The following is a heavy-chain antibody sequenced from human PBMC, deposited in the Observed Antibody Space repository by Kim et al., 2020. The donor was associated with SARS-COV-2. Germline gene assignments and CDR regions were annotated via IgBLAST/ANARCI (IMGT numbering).Heavy chain of an antibody. Sequence: NPSLKSRVTISVDTSKNQFSLKLSSVTAADTAVYYCARLQIVDTAMPIDYWGQGTLVTVSS. J-gene: IGHJ4*02. CDR3: ARLQIVDTAMPIDY. V-gene: IGHV4-39*01. D-gene: IGHD5-18*01.